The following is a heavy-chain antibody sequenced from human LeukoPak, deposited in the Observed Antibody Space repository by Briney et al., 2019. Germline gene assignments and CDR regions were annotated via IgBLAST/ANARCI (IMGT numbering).Heavy chain of an antibody. V-gene: IGHV1-2*02. J-gene: IGHJ4*02. CDR1: GYTFTGYY. D-gene: IGHD5-24*01. Sequence: ASVKVSCKASGYTFTGYYMHWVRQAPGQGLEWMGWINPNSGGTNYAQKFQGRVTMTTDTSTSTAYMELRSLRSDDTAVYCCAREMATTFSFDYWGQGTLVTVSS. CDR2: INPNSGGT. CDR3: AREMATTFSFDY.